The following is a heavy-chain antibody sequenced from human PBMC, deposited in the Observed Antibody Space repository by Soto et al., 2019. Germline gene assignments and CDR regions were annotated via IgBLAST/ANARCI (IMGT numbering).Heavy chain of an antibody. D-gene: IGHD5-18*01. J-gene: IGHJ6*02. CDR1: GFTFSSYS. CDR3: AREKDTAMAYYYYGMDV. CDR2: ISSSSSYI. Sequence: GGSLRLSCAASGFTFSSYSMNWVRQAPGKGLELVSSISSSSSYIYYADSVKGRFTISRDNAKNSLYLQMNSLRAEDTAVYYCAREKDTAMAYYYYGMDVWGQGTTVTVSS. V-gene: IGHV3-21*01.